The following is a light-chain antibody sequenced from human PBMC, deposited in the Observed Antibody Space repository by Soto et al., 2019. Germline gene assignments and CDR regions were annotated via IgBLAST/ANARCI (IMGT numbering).Light chain of an antibody. CDR3: SSYTSISTLV. CDR1: SSDVGGYKY. J-gene: IGLJ2*01. Sequence: QSALTQPASVSGSPGQSITISCTGTSSDVGGYKYVSWYQQHPGKVPKLMIYEVSNRPSGVSNRFSGSKSGNTASLTISWLQAEDEADYYCSSYTSISTLVFGGGTKLTVL. V-gene: IGLV2-14*01. CDR2: EVS.